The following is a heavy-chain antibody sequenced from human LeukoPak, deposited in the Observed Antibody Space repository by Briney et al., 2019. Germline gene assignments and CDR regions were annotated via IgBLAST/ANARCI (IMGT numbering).Heavy chain of an antibody. CDR3: ATDRDGYRKNWYRFHY. V-gene: IGHV3-7*04. D-gene: IGHD5-24*01. CDR1: KFTFSNNW. CDR2: IKLDGTET. Sequence: QTGGSLTLSCAASKFTFSNNWMIWVRHAPGKGLEWVANIKLDGTETNYMHSGKGRFTISRDNDKKSLYLQMNRLRAEDSAVYYCATDRDGYRKNWYRFHYWGQGTLVAVSS. J-gene: IGHJ4*02.